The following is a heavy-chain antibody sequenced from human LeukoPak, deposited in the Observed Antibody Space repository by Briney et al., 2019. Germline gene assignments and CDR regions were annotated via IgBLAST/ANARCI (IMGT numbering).Heavy chain of an antibody. J-gene: IGHJ4*02. D-gene: IGHD6-13*01. V-gene: IGHV3-23*01. CDR1: GGSFSGYY. CDR3: AKDRYSSSWNYFDY. CDR2: ISGSGGST. Sequence: PSETLSLTCAVYGGSFSGYYWSWIRQPPGKGLEWVSAISGSGGSTYYADSVKGRFTISRDNSKNTLYLQMNSLRAEDTAVYYCAKDRYSSSWNYFDYWGQGTLVTVSS.